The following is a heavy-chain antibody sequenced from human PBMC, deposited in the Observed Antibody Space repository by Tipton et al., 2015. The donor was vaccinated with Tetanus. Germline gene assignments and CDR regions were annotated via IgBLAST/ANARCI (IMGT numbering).Heavy chain of an antibody. V-gene: IGHV4-38-2*02. Sequence: TLSLTCAVSGYSISSGYYWGWVRQPPGKGLEWIGSIYHRGSTYYNPSPKSRVTISVDTSKTHFSLKLSSVTAADTAVYYCARDLTTVTTILVAFDPWGQGTLVTVSS. CDR3: ARDLTTVTTILVAFDP. CDR1: GYSISSGYY. CDR2: IYHRGST. J-gene: IGHJ5*02. D-gene: IGHD4-17*01.